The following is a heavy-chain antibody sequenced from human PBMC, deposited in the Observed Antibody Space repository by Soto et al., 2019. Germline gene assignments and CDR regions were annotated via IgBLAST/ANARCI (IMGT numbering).Heavy chain of an antibody. J-gene: IGHJ3*02. CDR2: SHSGGST. CDR1: CFSVSSNY. V-gene: IGHV3-53*01. D-gene: IGHD1-1*01. Sequence: GGSLRLSCAASCFSVSSNYMSCVRQAAWKGLEWVSGSHSGGSTYYADSVKGRFTISRDNSKNTLYLQMNSLRAEDTAVYYCARAKPGTLGAFAIWGKGTMVTVS. CDR3: ARAKPGTLGAFAI.